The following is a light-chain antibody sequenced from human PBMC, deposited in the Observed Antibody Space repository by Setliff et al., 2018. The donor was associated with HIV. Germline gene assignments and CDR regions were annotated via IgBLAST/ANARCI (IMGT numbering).Light chain of an antibody. CDR3: AAWDDSLNGYV. J-gene: IGLJ1*01. CDR1: GSNLGTNT. Sequence: QSVLTQPPSASGTPGQRVTISCSGSGSNLGTNTVTWYHQLPGTAPKVLIHSNNQRPSGVPDRFSGSKSGTSASLAISGLQSEDEADYYCAAWDDSLNGYVFATGTKVTVL. V-gene: IGLV1-44*01. CDR2: SNN.